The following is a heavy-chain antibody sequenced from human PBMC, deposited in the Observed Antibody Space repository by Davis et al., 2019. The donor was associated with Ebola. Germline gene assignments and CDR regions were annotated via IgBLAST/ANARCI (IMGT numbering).Heavy chain of an antibody. D-gene: IGHD1/OR15-1a*01. J-gene: IGHJ4*02. CDR1: GFTFSSFW. CDR2: ISYDGSNK. V-gene: IGHV3-30*03. Sequence: GESLKISCAASGFTFSSFWMSWVRQAPGKGLEWVAVISYDGSNKYYADSVKGRFTISRDNSKNTLYLQMNSLRAEDTAVYYCARDGTTGRGDYWGQGTLVTVSS. CDR3: ARDGTTGRGDY.